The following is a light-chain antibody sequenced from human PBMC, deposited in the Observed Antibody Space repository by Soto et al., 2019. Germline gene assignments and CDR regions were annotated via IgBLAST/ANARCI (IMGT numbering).Light chain of an antibody. J-gene: IGLJ2*01. CDR1: SSDVGSYNF. Sequence: QSVLTQPASVSESPGQSITISCTGTSSDVGSYNFVSWYQHHPGKPPKLILYEVGNRPSGVSDRSSGSKSGNTASLTISGLQAEDEAEYYCSSYTGLTTLVFGGGTKLTVL. V-gene: IGLV2-14*01. CDR2: EVG. CDR3: SSYTGLTTLV.